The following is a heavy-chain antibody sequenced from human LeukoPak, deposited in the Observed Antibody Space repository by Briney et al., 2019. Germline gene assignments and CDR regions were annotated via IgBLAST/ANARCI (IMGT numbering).Heavy chain of an antibody. CDR2: ISYDGSNK. Sequence: PGGSLRLSCAASGFTFSSYAMHWVRQAPGKGLEWVAAISYDGSNKYHADSGKGRLTISRDNSKNTVYLEMNSLRPEDTAVYYCARDPLHVVVTSYYFYYMDVWGKGTTVTVSS. CDR3: ARDPLHVVVTSYYFYYMDV. V-gene: IGHV3-30*01. CDR1: GFTFSSYA. D-gene: IGHD2-21*02. J-gene: IGHJ6*03.